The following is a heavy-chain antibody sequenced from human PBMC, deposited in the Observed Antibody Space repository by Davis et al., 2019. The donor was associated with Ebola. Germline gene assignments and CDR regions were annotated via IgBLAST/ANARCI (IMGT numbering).Heavy chain of an antibody. D-gene: IGHD1-26*01. V-gene: IGHV3-30*03. Sequence: GESLKISCAASGFTFSSYSMNWVRQAPGKGLEWVAVISYDGSNKYYADSVKGRFTISRDNSKNTLYLQMNSLRAEDTAVYYCARGGHVGATKFDYWGQGTLVTVSS. J-gene: IGHJ4*02. CDR3: ARGGHVGATKFDY. CDR1: GFTFSSYS. CDR2: ISYDGSNK.